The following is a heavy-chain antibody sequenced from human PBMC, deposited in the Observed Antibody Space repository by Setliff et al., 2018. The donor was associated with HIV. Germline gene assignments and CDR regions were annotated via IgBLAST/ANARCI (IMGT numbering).Heavy chain of an antibody. D-gene: IGHD2-2*01. V-gene: IGHV4-31*03. CDR1: GGSISSGYYY. J-gene: IGHJ4*02. CDR3: ARGFDYAQRPPLYYFDY. Sequence: SETLSLTCTVSGGSISSGYYYWSWIRQHPGKGLEWTGYIYYSGNPFYNPSLRSRVTISLDTSKNQFSLKLSSVTAADTAVYYCARGFDYAQRPPLYYFDYWGQGTLVTVSS. CDR2: IYYSGNP.